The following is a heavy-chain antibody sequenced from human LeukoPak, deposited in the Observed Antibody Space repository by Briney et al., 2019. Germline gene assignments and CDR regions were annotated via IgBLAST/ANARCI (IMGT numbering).Heavy chain of an antibody. CDR3: ARGSSSWYEIDY. V-gene: IGHV4-34*01. CDR2: INHSGST. D-gene: IGHD6-13*01. CDR1: GGSFSGYY. Sequence: PSETLSLTCAVYGGSFSGYYWSWIRQPPGKGLEWIGEINHSGSTNHNPSLKSRVTISVDTSQNQFSLKLSSVTAADTAVYYCARGSSSWYEIDYWGQGTLVTVSS. J-gene: IGHJ4*02.